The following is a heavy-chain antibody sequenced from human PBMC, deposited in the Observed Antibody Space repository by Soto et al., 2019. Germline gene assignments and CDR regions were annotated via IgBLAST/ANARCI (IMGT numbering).Heavy chain of an antibody. CDR1: GYSFSSHA. D-gene: IGHD6-13*01. Sequence: QVQLEQSGSEVKKSGSSVKVSCKASGYSFSSHAITWVRQAPGQGLEWMGGIIPVFGTPSYAQKFQGRVTISAEKSTKTAYLELRRLRSSDTAVYYCARGGALSTSWYWGDGLDSWVEGTQVTVSS. V-gene: IGHV1-69*06. J-gene: IGHJ4*02. CDR2: IIPVFGTP. CDR3: ARGGALSTSWYWGDGLDS.